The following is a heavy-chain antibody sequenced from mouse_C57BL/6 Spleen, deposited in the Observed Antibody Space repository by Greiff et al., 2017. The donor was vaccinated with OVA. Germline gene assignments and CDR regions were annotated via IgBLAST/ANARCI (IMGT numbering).Heavy chain of an antibody. CDR1: GYTFTSYW. V-gene: IGHV1-55*01. CDR3: ASGFYLLPGY. Sequence: QVQLQQPGAELVKPGASVKMSCKASGYTFTSYWITWVKQRPGQGLEWIGDIYPGSGSTNYNEKFKSKATLTVGTSSSTAYMQLSSLTSEDSAVYYCASGFYLLPGYWGQGTTLTVSS. CDR2: IYPGSGST. D-gene: IGHD1-1*01. J-gene: IGHJ2*01.